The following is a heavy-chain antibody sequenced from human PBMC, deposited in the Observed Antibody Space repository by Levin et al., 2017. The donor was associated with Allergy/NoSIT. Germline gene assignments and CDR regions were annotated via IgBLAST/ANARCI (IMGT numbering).Heavy chain of an antibody. D-gene: IGHD3-3*01. CDR1: GFTFSDYY. CDR3: AREGARFLEWWDAFDI. V-gene: IGHV3-11*01. J-gene: IGHJ3*02. CDR2: ISSSGSTI. Sequence: AGGSLRLSCAASGFTFSDYYMSWIRQAPGKGLEWVSYISSSGSTIYYADSVKGRFTISRDNAKNSLYLQMNSLRAEDTAVYYCAREGARFLEWWDAFDIWGQGTMVTVSS.